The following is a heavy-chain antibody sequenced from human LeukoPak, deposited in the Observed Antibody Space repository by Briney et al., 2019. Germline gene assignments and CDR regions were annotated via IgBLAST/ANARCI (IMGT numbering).Heavy chain of an antibody. CDR3: ARADRLDGGPYLIGP. CDR2: ISPNSGGT. V-gene: IGHV1-2*02. CDR1: GYSFTDYY. Sequence: ASVKVSCKTSGYSFTDYYMHWVRQAPGQGLEWMGWISPNSGGTSSAQKFQGRVTMTRDTSITTVYMEVSWLTSDDTAIYYCARADRLDGGPYLIGPWGQGTLVTVSS. D-gene: IGHD2-21*01. J-gene: IGHJ5*02.